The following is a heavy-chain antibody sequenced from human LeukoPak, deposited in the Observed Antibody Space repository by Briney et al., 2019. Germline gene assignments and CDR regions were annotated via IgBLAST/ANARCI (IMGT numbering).Heavy chain of an antibody. Sequence: GGSLRLSCATSGFTFSTYEMNWVRQAPGRGLEGVSYISPSGTTIYYAESVKGRFTISRDNAKNSVYLQINTLRVENTAVYYCARKTFGTVYFDYWGQGILVTVSS. CDR1: GFTFSTYE. CDR2: ISPSGTTI. V-gene: IGHV3-48*03. D-gene: IGHD1-1*01. CDR3: ARKTFGTVYFDY. J-gene: IGHJ4*02.